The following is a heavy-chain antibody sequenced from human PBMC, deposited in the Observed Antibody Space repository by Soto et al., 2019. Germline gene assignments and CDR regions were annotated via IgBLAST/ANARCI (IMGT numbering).Heavy chain of an antibody. V-gene: IGHV4-39*01. Sequence: GQPSETLSLTCAVSGDSMSSSDYYWGWIRQPPGKGLEWIGSIYYSGSTYYNPSLQSRVAISVDTSKNQFSLKLKSVTAADTAIYYCARRTVNIRTFYSGLKTHCFDYWGQGAPVTVSS. CDR1: GDSMSSSDYY. J-gene: IGHJ4*02. CDR2: IYYSGST. CDR3: ARRTVNIRTFYSGLKTHCFDY. D-gene: IGHD6-19*01.